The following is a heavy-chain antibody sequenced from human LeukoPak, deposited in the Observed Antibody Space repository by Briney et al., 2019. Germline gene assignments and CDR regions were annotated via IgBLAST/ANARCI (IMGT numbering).Heavy chain of an antibody. CDR3: ASSGRCSSTSCYDAFDI. Sequence: GESLQISCKGSGYSFTSYWIGWVRPLPGKGLEWMGIIYPGDSDTRYSPSFQGQVTISADKSISTAYLQWSSLKASDTAMYYCASSGRCSSTSCYDAFDIWGQGTMVTVSS. CDR1: GYSFTSYW. V-gene: IGHV5-51*01. D-gene: IGHD2-2*01. CDR2: IYPGDSDT. J-gene: IGHJ3*02.